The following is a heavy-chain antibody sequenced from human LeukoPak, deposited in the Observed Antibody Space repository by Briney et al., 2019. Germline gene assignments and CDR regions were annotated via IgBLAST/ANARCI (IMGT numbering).Heavy chain of an antibody. J-gene: IGHJ4*02. CDR1: GGSFSGYY. D-gene: IGHD5-12*01. CDR2: INHSGST. V-gene: IGHV4-34*01. CDR3: ARGGYARAIDY. Sequence: SETLSLTCAVYGGSFSGYYWSWIRQPPGKGLEWIGEINHSGSTNYNPSLKSRVTISVDTSKNQFSLKLSSVTAADTAVYYCARGGYARAIDYWGQGTLVTVSS.